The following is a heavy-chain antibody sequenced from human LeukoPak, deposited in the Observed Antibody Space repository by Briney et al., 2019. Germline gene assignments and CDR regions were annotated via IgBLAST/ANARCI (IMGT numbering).Heavy chain of an antibody. CDR3: ARGGDLPDY. V-gene: IGHV4-61*02. Sequence: SQTLSLTCTVSGGSISSGSYYWSWIRQPAGKGLEWIGRIYTSGSTNYNPSLKSRVTMSIDTSRNQISLQLNSVTAADTAVYYCARGGDLPDYWGQGTLVTVSS. J-gene: IGHJ4*02. CDR1: GGSISSGSYY. CDR2: IYTSGST. D-gene: IGHD2-21*02.